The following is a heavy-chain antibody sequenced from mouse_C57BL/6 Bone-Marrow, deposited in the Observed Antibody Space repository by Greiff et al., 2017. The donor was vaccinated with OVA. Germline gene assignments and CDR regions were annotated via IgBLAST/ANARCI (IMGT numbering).Heavy chain of an antibody. CDR2: IYPRDGST. V-gene: IGHV1-85*01. CDR3: ARWGSNCAMDY. J-gene: IGHJ4*01. CDR1: GYTFTSYD. D-gene: IGHD1-1*01. Sequence: VKLVESGPELVKPGASVKLSCKASGYTFTSYDINWVKQRPGQGLEWIGWIYPRDGSTKYNEKFKGKATLTVDTSSSTAYMELHSLTSEDSAVYFCARWGSNCAMDYWGQGTSVTVSS.